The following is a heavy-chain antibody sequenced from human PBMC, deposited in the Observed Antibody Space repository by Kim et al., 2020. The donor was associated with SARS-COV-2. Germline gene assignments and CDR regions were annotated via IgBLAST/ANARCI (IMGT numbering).Heavy chain of an antibody. V-gene: IGHV3-30*18. CDR1: GFTFSSYG. CDR2: ISYDGGNK. CDR3: AKGTYYYDSSGYSLFDY. D-gene: IGHD3-22*01. Sequence: GGSLRLSCAASGFTFSSYGMHWVRQAPGKGLEWVALISYDGGNKYYADSVKGRFTISRDNSKNTLYLQMNSLRAEDTAVYYCAKGTYYYDSSGYSLFDYWGQGTLVTVSS. J-gene: IGHJ4*02.